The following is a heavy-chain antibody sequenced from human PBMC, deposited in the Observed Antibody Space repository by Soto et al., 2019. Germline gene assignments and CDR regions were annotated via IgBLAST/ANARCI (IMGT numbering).Heavy chain of an antibody. D-gene: IGHD2-15*01. CDR3: ARDVGYCSGGSCYTTNYYYYYGMDV. CDR2: IIPIFGTA. Sequence: QVQLVQSGAEVKKPGSSVKVSCKASGGTFCSYAISWVRQAPGQGLEWMGGIIPIFGTANYAQKFQGRVTITADESTSTAYMELSSLRSEDTAVYYCARDVGYCSGGSCYTTNYYYYYGMDVWGQATTVTVSS. CDR1: GGTFCSYA. V-gene: IGHV1-69*12. J-gene: IGHJ6*02.